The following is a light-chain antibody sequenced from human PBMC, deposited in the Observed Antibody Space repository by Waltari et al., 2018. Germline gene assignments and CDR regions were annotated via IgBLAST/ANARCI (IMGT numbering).Light chain of an antibody. V-gene: IGKV1-5*03. CDR1: PSISTW. Sequence: DIQMTQSPSTLSASVGDRVTITCRASPSISTWLAWYQQKPGKAPKLLIYKASSLESGVPSRFSGSGSGTEFTLSISSLQPDDLATYYCQQYNSFSWTFGQGTKVEFK. CDR2: KAS. CDR3: QQYNSFSWT. J-gene: IGKJ1*01.